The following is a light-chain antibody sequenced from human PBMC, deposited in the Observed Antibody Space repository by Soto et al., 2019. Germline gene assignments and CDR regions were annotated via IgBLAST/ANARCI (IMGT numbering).Light chain of an antibody. CDR1: SSDVGYSNL. Sequence: QSVLTQPASVSESPGQSITISCTGTSSDVGYSNLVSWYQQHPGNAPKLILYEGNKRPSGVSNRFSGSKSGDTASLTISGLQAADEADYYCCSYAGSNSWVFGGGTKLTV. CDR2: EGN. CDR3: CSYAGSNSWV. J-gene: IGLJ3*02. V-gene: IGLV2-23*01.